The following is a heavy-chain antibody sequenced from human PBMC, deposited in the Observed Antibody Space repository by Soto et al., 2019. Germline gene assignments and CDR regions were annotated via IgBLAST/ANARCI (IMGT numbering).Heavy chain of an antibody. CDR1: GYSFTNYG. D-gene: IGHD6-19*01. V-gene: IGHV1-18*01. CDR3: ARDRGVAPPVAGNTHYYYYMDV. Sequence: QDQLVQSGAEVKKPGASVTVSCKASGYSFTNYGITWVRQAPGQGLEWMGWISAINGNTHYAQKLQGRVTMTTDASTSTAYMELRSLRSDDTAVYYCARDRGVAPPVAGNTHYYYYMDVWGKGTTVIVSS. CDR2: ISAINGNT. J-gene: IGHJ6*03.